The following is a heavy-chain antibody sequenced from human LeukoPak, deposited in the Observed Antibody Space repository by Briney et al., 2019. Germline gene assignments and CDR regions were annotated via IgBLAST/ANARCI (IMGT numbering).Heavy chain of an antibody. CDR3: ARQQIELGHYFDY. Sequence: SETLSLTCAVSGYSISSGDYWGWIRQPPGKGLEGIGSIYHSGSTYYNPSLKSRVTISVDTSKNQFSLKLSSVTAADTAVYYCARQQIELGHYFDYWGQGTLVTVSS. V-gene: IGHV4-38-2*01. CDR1: GYSISSGDY. D-gene: IGHD7-27*01. J-gene: IGHJ4*02. CDR2: IYHSGST.